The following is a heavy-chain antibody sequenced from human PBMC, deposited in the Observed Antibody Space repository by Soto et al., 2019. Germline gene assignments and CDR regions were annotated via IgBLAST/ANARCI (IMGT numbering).Heavy chain of an antibody. D-gene: IGHD6-13*01. J-gene: IGHJ6*03. V-gene: IGHV3-30*18. CDR2: ISYDGSNK. CDR3: AKYWSSSWYWVIDYMDV. Sequence: QVQLVESGGGVVQPGRSLRLSCAASGFTFSSYGMHWVRQAPGKGLEWVAVISYDGSNKYYADSVKGRFTISRDNSKNTLDLQMNSLRAEDTAVYYCAKYWSSSWYWVIDYMDVWGKGTTVTVSS. CDR1: GFTFSSYG.